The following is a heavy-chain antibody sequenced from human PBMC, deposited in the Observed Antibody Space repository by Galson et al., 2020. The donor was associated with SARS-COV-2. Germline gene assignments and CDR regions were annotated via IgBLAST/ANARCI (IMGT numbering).Heavy chain of an antibody. CDR2: VNHNGGI. J-gene: IGHJ4*02. CDR1: GGSFSGHY. CDR3: ARGGTYYDFWSADS. V-gene: IGHV4-34*01. D-gene: IGHD3-3*01. Sequence: ETSETLSLTCAAYGGSFSGHYCTWIRQPPGKGLEWVGEVNHNGGINYNPSLKSRVTMSKDPSKNQFSLRLTSVTAADTAVYYCARGGTYYDFWSADSWGQGTLVTVSS.